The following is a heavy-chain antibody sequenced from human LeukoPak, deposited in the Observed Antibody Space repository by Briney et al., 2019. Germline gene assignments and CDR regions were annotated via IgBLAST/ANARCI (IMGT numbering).Heavy chain of an antibody. CDR1: GGSIMTTNW. V-gene: IGHV4-4*02. D-gene: IGHD7-27*01. Sequence: PSETLSLTCAVSGGSIMTTNWWSWVRQPPGKGLEWIGEVHLSGATNYNPSLKSRVTISVDTSKNQFSLKLSSVTAADTAVYYCAREVTGVGAFDIWGQGTMVTVSS. J-gene: IGHJ3*02. CDR2: VHLSGAT. CDR3: AREVTGVGAFDI.